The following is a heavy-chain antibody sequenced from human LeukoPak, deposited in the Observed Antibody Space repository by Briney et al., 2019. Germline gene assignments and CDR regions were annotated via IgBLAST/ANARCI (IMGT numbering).Heavy chain of an antibody. Sequence: SETLSLTCAVYGGSFSGYYWSWIRQPPGKELEWIGEINHSGSTNYNPSLKSRVTISVDTSKNQFSLKLSSVTAADTAVYYCARAQPSLWYYDSSAWPYYFDYWGQGTLVTVSS. CDR2: INHSGST. J-gene: IGHJ4*02. CDR3: ARAQPSLWYYDSSAWPYYFDY. V-gene: IGHV4-34*01. D-gene: IGHD3-22*01. CDR1: GGSFSGYY.